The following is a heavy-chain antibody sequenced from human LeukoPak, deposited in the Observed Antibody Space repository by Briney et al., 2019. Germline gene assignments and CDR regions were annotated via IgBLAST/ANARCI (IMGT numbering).Heavy chain of an antibody. CDR1: GDSVSSTSAT. Sequence: SQTLSLTCAISGDSVSSTSATWSWIRQSPSRGLEWLGRTYYRSKWYNNYALSVKSRITINPDTSKNQFSLQLNSVTPEDTAIYYCARDPAYSSDWTKNAFDVWGQGTMVTVSS. CDR2: TYYRSKWYN. D-gene: IGHD6-19*01. J-gene: IGHJ3*01. CDR3: ARDPAYSSDWTKNAFDV. V-gene: IGHV6-1*01.